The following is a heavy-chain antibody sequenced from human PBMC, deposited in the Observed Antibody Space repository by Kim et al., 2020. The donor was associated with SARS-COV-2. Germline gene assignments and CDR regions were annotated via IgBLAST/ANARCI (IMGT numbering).Heavy chain of an antibody. D-gene: IGHD4-17*01. V-gene: IGHV4-39*01. CDR2: IYYSGST. J-gene: IGHJ6*02. CDR1: GGSISSSSYY. Sequence: SETLSLTCTVSGGSISSSSYYWGWIRQPPGKGLEWIGNIYYSGSTYYNPSLKNRVTISVDTSKNQFSLQLSSVTAADTAVYYCGAGGTVTIYGMDVWGQG. CDR3: GAGGTVTIYGMDV.